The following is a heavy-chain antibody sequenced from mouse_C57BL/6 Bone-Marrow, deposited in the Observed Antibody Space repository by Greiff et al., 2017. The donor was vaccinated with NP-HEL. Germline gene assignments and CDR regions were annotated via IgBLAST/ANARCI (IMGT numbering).Heavy chain of an antibody. CDR2: FHPYNDDT. V-gene: IGHV1-47*01. Sequence: QVQLQQSGAELVKPGASVKMSCKASGYTFTTYPLEWMNQSHGKCLAWIGNFHPYNDDTKYNEKFKGKATLTVEKSSSTVYLDLSRLTSDDSAVYYCARRSNFDYAMDYWGQGTSVTVSS. CDR3: ARRSNFDYAMDY. D-gene: IGHD1-1*01. CDR1: GYTFTTYP. J-gene: IGHJ4*01.